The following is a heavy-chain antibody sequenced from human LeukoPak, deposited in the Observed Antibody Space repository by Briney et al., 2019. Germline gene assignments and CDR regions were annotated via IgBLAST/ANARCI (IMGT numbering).Heavy chain of an antibody. J-gene: IGHJ5*02. CDR2: IGSGGTII. V-gene: IGHV3-48*03. D-gene: IGHD3-16*01. CDR1: GFTFSSYE. CDR3: ARAGGGFWFGL. Sequence: PGGSLRLSCAASGFTFSSYEMNWVRQAPGKGLEWVSYIGSGGTIIHYADSVKGRFTISRDNAKNSLYLQMNSLRVDDTAVYYCARAGGGFWFGLWGQGTLVTVSS.